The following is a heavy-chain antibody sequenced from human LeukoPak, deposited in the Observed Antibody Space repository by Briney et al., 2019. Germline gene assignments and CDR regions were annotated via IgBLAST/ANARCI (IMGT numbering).Heavy chain of an antibody. CDR1: GGSISRYY. J-gene: IGHJ4*02. Sequence: SEPQSLICTVSGGSISRYYWSWIREPPGKGLEWIGYIYTSVSTNYNPSLKSRVTISVDTSKNQFSLKLSSVTAADTAVYYCARHAGIAAASFDYWGQGTLVTVSS. CDR2: IYTSVST. D-gene: IGHD6-13*01. V-gene: IGHV4-4*09. CDR3: ARHAGIAAASFDY.